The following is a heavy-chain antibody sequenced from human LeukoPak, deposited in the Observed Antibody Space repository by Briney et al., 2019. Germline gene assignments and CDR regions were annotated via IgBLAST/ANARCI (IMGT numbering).Heavy chain of an antibody. V-gene: IGHV3-7*01. Sequence: GGSLRLSCAASGFTFSSNWMHWVRQAPGKGLEWVANINQHGSEEFYVDSVKGRFTISRDNAKNSLYLHMNSLRVEDTAVYYCAGEWEQLRWGQGTLVTVSS. CDR2: INQHGSEE. D-gene: IGHD1-26*01. CDR3: AGEWEQLR. CDR1: GFTFSSNW. J-gene: IGHJ4*02.